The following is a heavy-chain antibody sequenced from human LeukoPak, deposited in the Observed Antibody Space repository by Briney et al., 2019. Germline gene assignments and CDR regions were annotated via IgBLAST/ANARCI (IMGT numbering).Heavy chain of an antibody. CDR2: ISYDGSNK. Sequence: GGSLRLSCAASGFTFSSYAMHWVRQAPGKGLEWVAVISYDGSNKYYADSVKGRFTISRDNAKNTLCLRMNSLRAEDTAIYYCARKPLSGGYGGTIDYWGQGTLVTVSS. J-gene: IGHJ4*02. CDR1: GFTFSSYA. D-gene: IGHD5-12*01. V-gene: IGHV3-30-3*01. CDR3: ARKPLSGGYGGTIDY.